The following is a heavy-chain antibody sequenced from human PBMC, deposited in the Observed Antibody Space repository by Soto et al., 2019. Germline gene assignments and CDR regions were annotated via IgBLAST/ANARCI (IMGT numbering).Heavy chain of an antibody. D-gene: IGHD3-3*01. CDR1: GGSFSGYY. CDR3: ARNYDLWSGYYNPIGFDF. CDR2: INHSGST. V-gene: IGHV4-34*01. J-gene: IGHJ4*02. Sequence: SETLSLTCSVYGGSFSGYYWSWIRQPPGKGLEWIGEINHSGSTNYNPSLKSRVTISVDTSKNQFSLKLSSVTAADTAVYYCARNYDLWSGYYNPIGFDFWGKGTLVTVSS.